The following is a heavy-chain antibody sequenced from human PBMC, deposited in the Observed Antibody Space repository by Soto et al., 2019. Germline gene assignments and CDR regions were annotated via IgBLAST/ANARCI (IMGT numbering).Heavy chain of an antibody. V-gene: IGHV3-30-3*01. J-gene: IGHJ4*02. CDR3: ARAGGWYSHFDF. D-gene: IGHD6-19*01. CDR1: GFTFSNYA. CDR2: ISYDGSNK. Sequence: QVHLVESGGGLVNPGGSLRLSCAASGFTFSNYALHWVRQAPGKGLEWVAIISYDGSNKYYADSVKGRFTISRDNSKNTLYLQMNTLRAEDTAVFYCARAGGWYSHFDFWGQGTLVTVSS.